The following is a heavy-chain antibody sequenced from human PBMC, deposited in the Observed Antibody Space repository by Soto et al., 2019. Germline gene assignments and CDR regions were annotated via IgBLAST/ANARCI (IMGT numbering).Heavy chain of an antibody. CDR1: GYTFTSYG. Sequence: ASMKVSCKASGYTFTSYGISWVRQAPGQGLEWMGWISAYNGNTNYAQKLQGRVTMTTDTSTSTAYMELRSLRSDDTAVYYCARERGYSYGYVGYYYMDVWGKGTTVTVSS. V-gene: IGHV1-18*01. CDR3: ARERGYSYGYVGYYYMDV. J-gene: IGHJ6*03. CDR2: ISAYNGNT. D-gene: IGHD5-18*01.